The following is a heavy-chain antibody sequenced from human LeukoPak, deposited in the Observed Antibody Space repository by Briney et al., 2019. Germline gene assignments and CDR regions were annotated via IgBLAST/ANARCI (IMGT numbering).Heavy chain of an antibody. Sequence: SETLSLTCTVSGGSISSGSYYWSWIRQPAGKGLEWIGRIYTSGSTNYNPALKSRVTISVDTSKNQFSLKLSSVTAAHTAVYYCARHRSGWLQSSFDYWGQGTLVTVSS. CDR2: IYTSGST. J-gene: IGHJ4*02. V-gene: IGHV4-61*02. CDR1: GGSISSGSYY. CDR3: ARHRSGWLQSSFDY. D-gene: IGHD5-24*01.